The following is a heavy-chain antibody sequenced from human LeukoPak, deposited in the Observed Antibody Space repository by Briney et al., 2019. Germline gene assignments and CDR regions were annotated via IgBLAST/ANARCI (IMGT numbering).Heavy chain of an antibody. J-gene: IGHJ4*02. CDR2: ITSGGGYI. D-gene: IGHD3-9*01. CDR3: ARGHYDVLAASYKWTPDY. CDR1: GFTFNTFN. V-gene: IGHV3-21*01. Sequence: GGSLRLSCAASGFTFNTFNMNWVRQAPGKGLEWVSSITSGGGYIYYADSAKGRFTTSRDNAKNSLSLQLNSLRVEDTAVYYCARGHYDVLAASYKWTPDYWGQGTLVTVSS.